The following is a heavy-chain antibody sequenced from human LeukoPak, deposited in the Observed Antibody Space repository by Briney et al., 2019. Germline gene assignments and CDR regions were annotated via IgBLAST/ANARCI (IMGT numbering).Heavy chain of an antibody. CDR3: ASSSGGSYEDWFDP. CDR2: IYSGGST. V-gene: IGHV3-53*01. D-gene: IGHD1-26*01. CDR1: GLTVSRNY. Sequence: GSLRLSCAASGLTVSRNYMSWVRQAPGKGLEWVSVIYSGGSTYYTDSVKGRFTISRDSSKNTLYLQMNSLRAEDTAVYYCASSSGGSYEDWFDPWGQGTLVTVSS. J-gene: IGHJ5*02.